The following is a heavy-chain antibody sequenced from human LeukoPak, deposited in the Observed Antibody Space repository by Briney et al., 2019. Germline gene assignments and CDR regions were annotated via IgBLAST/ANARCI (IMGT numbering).Heavy chain of an antibody. CDR1: GGSFSGYY. V-gene: IGHV4-34*01. J-gene: IGHJ4*02. CDR3: ARGPTGYEGY. Sequence: PSETLSLTCAVYGGSFSGYYWSWIRQPPGKGLEWIGEINHSGSTNYNPSLKSRVTISVDTSKNQFSLKLTSVTAADTAVYYCARGPTGYEGYWGQGTLVTVSS. CDR2: INHSGST. D-gene: IGHD3-9*01.